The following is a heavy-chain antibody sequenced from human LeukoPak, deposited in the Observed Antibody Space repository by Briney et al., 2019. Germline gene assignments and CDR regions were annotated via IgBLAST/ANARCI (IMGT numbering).Heavy chain of an antibody. CDR1: GYTFTGYY. V-gene: IGHV1-2*02. J-gene: IGHJ4*02. Sequence: ASVKVSCKASGYTFTGYYMHWVRQAPGQGLELMGWINPNSGGTNYAQKFQGRVTMTRDTSISTAYMELSRLRSDDTAVYYCARVYYYDSSGYLDYWGQGTLVTVSS. CDR2: INPNSGGT. D-gene: IGHD3-22*01. CDR3: ARVYYYDSSGYLDY.